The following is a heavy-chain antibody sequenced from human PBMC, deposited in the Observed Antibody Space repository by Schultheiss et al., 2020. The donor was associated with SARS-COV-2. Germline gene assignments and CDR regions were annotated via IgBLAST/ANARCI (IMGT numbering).Heavy chain of an antibody. CDR2: IYYTGST. J-gene: IGHJ5*02. CDR1: GGSISSGGYY. D-gene: IGHD3-22*01. V-gene: IGHV4-31*03. CDR3: VRGRSSYDSSDYNWFDP. Sequence: SETLSLTCTVSGGSISSGGYYWSWIRQHPGKGLEWIGYIYYTGSTTYNPSLKSRVTMSVDTSKNQFSLKLTSVTAADTAVYYCVRGRSSYDSSDYNWFDPWGQGTLVTVSS.